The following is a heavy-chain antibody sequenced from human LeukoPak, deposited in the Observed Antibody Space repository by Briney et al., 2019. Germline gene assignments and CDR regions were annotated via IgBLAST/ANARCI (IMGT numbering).Heavy chain of an antibody. CDR1: GGSISSHY. V-gene: IGHV4-59*11. Sequence: SETLSLTCTVSGGSISSHYWSWIRQPPGKGLEWSGYIYYSGSTNYNPSLKSRVTISVDTSKNQFSLKLSSVTAADTAVYYCARGMIRYYYMDVWGKGTSVTVSS. CDR3: ARGMIRYYYMDV. J-gene: IGHJ6*03. D-gene: IGHD3-16*01. CDR2: IYYSGST.